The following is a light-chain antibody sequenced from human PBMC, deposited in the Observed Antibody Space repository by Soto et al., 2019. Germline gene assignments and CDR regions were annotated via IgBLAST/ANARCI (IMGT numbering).Light chain of an antibody. V-gene: IGLV2-14*01. CDR1: SSDVGGFNF. Sequence: QPVLTQPASVSGSPGQSITISCTGTSSDVGGFNFVSWYQQYPGKAPKRMIYEVSNRPSGVSTRFSGSKSGNTASLTISGLQPEDEADYYCSSYTTSSTSQVFGTGTKSPS. J-gene: IGLJ1*01. CDR3: SSYTTSSTSQV. CDR2: EVS.